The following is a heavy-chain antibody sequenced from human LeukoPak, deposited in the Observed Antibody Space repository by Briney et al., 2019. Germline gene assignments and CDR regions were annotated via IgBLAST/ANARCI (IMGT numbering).Heavy chain of an antibody. D-gene: IGHD3-10*01. CDR3: ASNLGSGLTAFYGSGSYFD. J-gene: IGHJ4*02. Sequence: GASVKVSCKASGYTFTSYAMNWVRQAPGQGLEWMGWINTNTGNPTYAQGFTGRFVFPLDTSVSTAYLQISSLKAEDTAVYYCASNLGSGLTAFYGSGSYFDWGQGTLVTVSS. CDR2: INTNTGNP. CDR1: GYTFTSYA. V-gene: IGHV7-4-1*02.